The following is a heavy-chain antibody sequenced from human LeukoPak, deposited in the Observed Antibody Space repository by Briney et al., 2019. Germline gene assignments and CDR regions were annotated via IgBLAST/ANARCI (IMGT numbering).Heavy chain of an antibody. CDR1: GYTFTDYY. J-gene: IGHJ4*02. Sequence: ASVKVSCKASGYTFTDYYMHWVRQAPGQGLEWMGWINPNSGGTNYQGRVTMTRDTSISTAYMELSRLRSDDTAVYYCARESVPAVAARRGLNYWGQGTLVAVSS. CDR2: INPNSGGT. CDR3: ARESVPAVAARRGLNY. V-gene: IGHV1-2*02. D-gene: IGHD6-6*01.